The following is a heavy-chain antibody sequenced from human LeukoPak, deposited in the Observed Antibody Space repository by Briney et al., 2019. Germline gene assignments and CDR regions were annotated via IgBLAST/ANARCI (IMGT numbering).Heavy chain of an antibody. J-gene: IGHJ4*02. V-gene: IGHV4-4*07. D-gene: IGHD6-6*01. CDR2: IYTSGST. CDR1: GGSISSYY. CDR3: ARDAYSSSSWYIDY. Sequence: SETLSLTCTVSGGSISSYYWSWIRQPAGKGLEWIGRIYTSGSTNYNPSLKSRVTMSVDTSKNQFSLKLSSVTAADTAVYYCARDAYSSSSWYIDYWGQGTLVTVSS.